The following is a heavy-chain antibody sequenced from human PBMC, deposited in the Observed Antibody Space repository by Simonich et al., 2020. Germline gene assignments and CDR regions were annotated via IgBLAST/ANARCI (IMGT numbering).Heavy chain of an antibody. D-gene: IGHD3-9*01. CDR3: ACLGTGDAFDI. CDR2: ITQVGSEI. V-gene: IGHV3-7*01. CDR1: GFTFSSYW. J-gene: IGHJ3*02. Sequence: EVQLVESGGGLVQPGWSLRLTCAAAGFTFSSYWMSWGRQAAGKGREWVANITQVGSEIYDEDSVKGRFTIARDSAKNSLYLQRNSLRAGDTAVYYCACLGTGDAFDIWGQGTMVTVSS.